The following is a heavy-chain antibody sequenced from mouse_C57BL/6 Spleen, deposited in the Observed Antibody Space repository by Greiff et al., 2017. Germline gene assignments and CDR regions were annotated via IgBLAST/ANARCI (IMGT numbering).Heavy chain of an antibody. Sequence: QVQLQQSGPELVKPGASVKISCKASGYTFTDYYINWVKQRPGQGLEWIGWIFPGSGSTYYNEKFKGKATLTVDKSSSTAYMLLSSLTSEDSAVYFCSSHITTVVAHWYFDVWGTGTTVTVSS. J-gene: IGHJ1*03. CDR3: SSHITTVVAHWYFDV. CDR1: GYTFTDYY. D-gene: IGHD1-1*01. V-gene: IGHV1-75*01. CDR2: IFPGSGST.